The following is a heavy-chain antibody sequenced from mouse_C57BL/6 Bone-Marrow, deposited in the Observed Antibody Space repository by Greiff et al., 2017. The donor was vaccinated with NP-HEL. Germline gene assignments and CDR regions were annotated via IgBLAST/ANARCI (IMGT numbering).Heavy chain of an antibody. D-gene: IGHD3-2*02. CDR3: ARGSGYVFDY. J-gene: IGHJ2*01. V-gene: IGHV1-19*01. Sequence: EVQLQQSGPVLVKPGASVKMSCKASGYTFTDYYMNWVKQSHGKSLEWIGVINPYNGGTSYNQKFKGKATLTVDKSSSTAYMELNSLTSEDSAVYYCARGSGYVFDYWGQGTTLTVSS. CDR2: INPYNGGT. CDR1: GYTFTDYY.